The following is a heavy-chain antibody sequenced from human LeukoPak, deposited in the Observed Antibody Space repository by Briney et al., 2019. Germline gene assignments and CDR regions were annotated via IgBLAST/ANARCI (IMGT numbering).Heavy chain of an antibody. V-gene: IGHV4-4*07. D-gene: IGHD6-13*01. CDR1: GGSISSYQ. J-gene: IGHJ6*03. Sequence: PSETLSLTCTVSGGSISSYQWNWIRQPPGKGLEWIGRIYTSGITNYNASLKSRVTMSVDTPKNQFSLKLSSVIAADTAVYYCARDKYSSSWYPGRDYHYYLDVWGKGTTVTICS. CDR2: IYTSGIT. CDR3: ARDKYSSSWYPGRDYHYYLDV.